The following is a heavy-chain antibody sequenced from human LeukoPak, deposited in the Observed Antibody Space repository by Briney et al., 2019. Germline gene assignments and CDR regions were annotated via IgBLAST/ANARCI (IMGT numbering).Heavy chain of an antibody. Sequence: SQTLSLTCAISGDSVSSYGAGWSWLRQSPSRGLEWLGRTYYRSKWYIDYAVSVESRITINPDTSKNQFSLQLNSVTPEDTAVYYCARGGLVGSDRGWFGPWGQGTLVTVSS. V-gene: IGHV6-1*01. CDR3: ARGGLVGSDRGWFGP. CDR2: TYYRSKWYI. CDR1: GDSVSSYGAG. J-gene: IGHJ5*02. D-gene: IGHD2-15*01.